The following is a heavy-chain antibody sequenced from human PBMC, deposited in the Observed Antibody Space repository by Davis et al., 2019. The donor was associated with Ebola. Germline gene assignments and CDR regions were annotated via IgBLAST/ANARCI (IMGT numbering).Heavy chain of an antibody. CDR1: GYTFTGYY. D-gene: IGHD3-22*01. CDR2: ISAYNGNT. CDR3: ARGITMIGPGWFDP. Sequence: AASVKVSCKASGYTFTGYYMHWVRQAPGQGLEWMGWISAYNGNTNYAQKLQGRVTMTTDTSTSPAYMELRSLRSDDTAVYYCARGITMIGPGWFDPWGQGTLVTVSS. V-gene: IGHV1-18*04. J-gene: IGHJ5*02.